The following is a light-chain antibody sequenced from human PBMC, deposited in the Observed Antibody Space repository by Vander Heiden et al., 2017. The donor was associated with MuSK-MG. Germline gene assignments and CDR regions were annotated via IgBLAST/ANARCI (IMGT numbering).Light chain of an antibody. V-gene: IGLV2-14*01. Sequence: QSALTQPASVSGSPGQSFTIPCTGTSSDVGGYDDVSWYQQHPGKAPKLMIYEVSNRPSGVSTRFSGSKSGNTASLTISGLQAEDEADYYCSSYTSSSTTCVFGTGTKVTVL. J-gene: IGLJ1*01. CDR1: SSDVGGYDD. CDR2: EVS. CDR3: SSYTSSSTTCV.